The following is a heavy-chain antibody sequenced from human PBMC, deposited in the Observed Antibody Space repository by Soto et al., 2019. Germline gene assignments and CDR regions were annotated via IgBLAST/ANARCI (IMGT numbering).Heavy chain of an antibody. Sequence: SETLSLTCTVSGGSVSSGRYYWSWIRQPPGKGLEWIGNVYHTGRTSYNPSLKSRVSISMDTSKNQFSLNLDSVTAADTAVYFCARDFAYFDSWGQGTLVTVSS. D-gene: IGHD3-3*01. CDR2: VYHTGRT. CDR1: GGSVSSGRYY. CDR3: ARDFAYFDS. J-gene: IGHJ4*02. V-gene: IGHV4-61*01.